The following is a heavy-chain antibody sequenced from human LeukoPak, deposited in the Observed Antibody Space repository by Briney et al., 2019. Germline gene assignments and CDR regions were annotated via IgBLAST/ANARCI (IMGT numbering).Heavy chain of an antibody. CDR1: GFTFSSYS. CDR2: ISSSSSYI. V-gene: IGHV3-21*01. Sequence: PGGSLRLSCAASGFTFSSYSMNWVRQAPGKGLEWVSSISSSSSYIYYTDSVKDRFTISRDNAKKSLYLQMNSLRAEDTAVYYCARVGGITLALAPSPFPDYNYYYMDVWGKGTTVTVSS. J-gene: IGHJ6*03. CDR3: ARVGGITLALAPSPFPDYNYYYMDV. D-gene: IGHD3-10*01.